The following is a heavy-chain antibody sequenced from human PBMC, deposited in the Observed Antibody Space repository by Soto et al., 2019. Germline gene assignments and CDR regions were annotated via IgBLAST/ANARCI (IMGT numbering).Heavy chain of an antibody. D-gene: IGHD2-2*02. V-gene: IGHV3-49*04. CDR1: GFTFGDYA. Sequence: GGSLRLSCTASGFTFGDYAMSWVRQAPGKGLEWVGFIRSKAYGGTTEYAASVKGRFTISRDDSKSIAYLQMNSLKTEDTAVYYCTRGYSDYWGQGTLVTVSS. CDR2: IRSKAYGGTT. J-gene: IGHJ4*02. CDR3: TRGYSDY.